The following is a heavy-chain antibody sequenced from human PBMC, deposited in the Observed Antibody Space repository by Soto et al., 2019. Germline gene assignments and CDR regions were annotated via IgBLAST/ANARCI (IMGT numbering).Heavy chain of an antibody. J-gene: IGHJ4*02. D-gene: IGHD2-15*01. CDR3: ARPLRHCSGGSCYGY. CDR2: IIPIFGTA. V-gene: IGHV1-69*13. Sequence: GASVKVSCKASGGTFSSYAISWVRQAPGQGLEWMGGIIPIFGTANYAQKFQGRVTITADESTSTAYMELSSLRSEDTAVYYCARPLRHCSGGSCYGYWGQGTLVTVSS. CDR1: GGTFSSYA.